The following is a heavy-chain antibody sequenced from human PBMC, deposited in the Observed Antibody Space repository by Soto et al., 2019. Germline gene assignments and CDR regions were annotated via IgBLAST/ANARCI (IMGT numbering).Heavy chain of an antibody. CDR1: GFTFSSYA. J-gene: IGHJ4*02. Sequence: EVQLLESGGGLVQPGGSLRLSCAASGFTFSSYAMSWVRQAPVKGLEWVSAISGGTSSTYYADSVKGRFTISRDNSKNKLYLQMNSLRAEDTAVYYCAKERWAAAGTPTLDYWGQGTLVTVSS. CDR2: ISGGTSST. D-gene: IGHD6-13*01. CDR3: AKERWAAAGTPTLDY. V-gene: IGHV3-23*01.